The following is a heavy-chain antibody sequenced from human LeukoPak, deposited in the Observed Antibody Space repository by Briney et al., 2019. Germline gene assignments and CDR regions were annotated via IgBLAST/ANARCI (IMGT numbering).Heavy chain of an antibody. CDR2: INPNSGGT. CDR3: ARDSHRDYYDSSGYHI. CDR1: GYTFTGYY. Sequence: ASVNVSCKASGYTFTGYYMHWVRRAPGQGLEWMGWINPNSGGTNYAQKFQGRVTMTRDTSISTAYMELSRLRSDDTAVYYCARDSHRDYYDSSGYHIWGQGTMVTVSS. V-gene: IGHV1-2*02. J-gene: IGHJ3*02. D-gene: IGHD3-22*01.